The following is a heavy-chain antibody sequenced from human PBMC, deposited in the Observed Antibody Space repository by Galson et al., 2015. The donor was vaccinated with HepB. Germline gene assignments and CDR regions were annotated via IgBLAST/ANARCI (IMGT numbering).Heavy chain of an antibody. CDR3: AKDLERWLQLTTFDY. D-gene: IGHD5-24*01. CDR2: ISGSGGST. J-gene: IGHJ4*02. Sequence: SLRLSCAASGFTFSSYAMSWVRQAPGKRLEWVSAISGSGGSTYYADSVKGRFTISRDNSKNTLYLQMNSLRDEDTAGYYCAKDLERWLQLTTFDYWGQGTLVTVSS. CDR1: GFTFSSYA. V-gene: IGHV3-23*01.